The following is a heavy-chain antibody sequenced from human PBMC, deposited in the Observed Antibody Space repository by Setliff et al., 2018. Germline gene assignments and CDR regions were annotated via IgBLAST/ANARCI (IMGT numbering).Heavy chain of an antibody. V-gene: IGHV5-51*01. D-gene: IGHD5-18*01. CDR2: IYPGDSDT. CDR3: ARQTQLWLGWAFDI. J-gene: IGHJ3*02. CDR1: GYSFTNYW. Sequence: PGESLKISCEGSGYSFTNYWIAWVRQMPGKGLEWMGIIYPGDSDTRYSPSFQGQVTISADKSISTAYLQWSSLKASDTAMYYCARQTQLWLGWAFDIWGQGTMVTVSS.